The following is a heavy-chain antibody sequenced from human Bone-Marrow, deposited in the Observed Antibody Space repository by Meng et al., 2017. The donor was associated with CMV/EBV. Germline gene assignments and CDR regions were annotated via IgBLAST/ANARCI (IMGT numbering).Heavy chain of an antibody. Sequence: GESLKISCAASGFTFSSYAMSWVRQAPGKGLEWVSAISGSGGSTYYADSVKGRFTISRDNSKNTLYLQMNSLRAEDTALYYCSKARASAAGWFSPLGQGTLVTVSS. CDR1: GFTFSSYA. D-gene: IGHD2-15*01. J-gene: IGHJ5*02. V-gene: IGHV3-23*01. CDR3: SKARASAAGWFSP. CDR2: ISGSGGST.